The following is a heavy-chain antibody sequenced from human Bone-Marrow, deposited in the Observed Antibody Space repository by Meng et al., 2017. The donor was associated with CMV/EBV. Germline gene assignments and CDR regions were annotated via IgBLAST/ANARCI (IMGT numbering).Heavy chain of an antibody. CDR2: ISSSGSTI. D-gene: IGHD6-13*01. CDR1: GFTFSSYE. J-gene: IGHJ4*02. V-gene: IGHV3-48*03. CDR3: ASNRYSSSWYYFDH. Sequence: GGSLRLSCAASGFTFSSYEMNWVRQAPGKGLEWVSYISSSGSTIYYADSVKGRFTISRDNARNSLYLQMNILRAEDTAVYYCASNRYSSSWYYFDHWGQGTLVTVSS.